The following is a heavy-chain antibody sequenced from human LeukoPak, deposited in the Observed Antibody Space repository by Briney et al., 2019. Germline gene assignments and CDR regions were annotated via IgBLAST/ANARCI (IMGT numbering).Heavy chain of an antibody. CDR2: ISTDGGSP. D-gene: IGHD2-2*01. Sequence: GGSLRLSCAASGFTFSSYAMHWVRQAPGKGLEYVSAISTDGGSPYYANSVKGRFTISRDNSKNTLYLQMGSLRAEDMAVYYCARWSSTSCYDYWSQGTLVTVSS. J-gene: IGHJ4*02. V-gene: IGHV3-64*01. CDR3: ARWSSTSCYDY. CDR1: GFTFSSYA.